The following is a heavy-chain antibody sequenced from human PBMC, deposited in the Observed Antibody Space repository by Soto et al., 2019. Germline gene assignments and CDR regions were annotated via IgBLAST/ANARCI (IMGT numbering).Heavy chain of an antibody. CDR2: IYHSGST. J-gene: IGHJ4*02. Sequence: PSENLSLTCAVSGGSISSGGYSWSWIRQPPGKGLEWIGYIYHSGSTYYNPSLKSRVTISVDRSKNQFSLKLSSVTAADTAVYYCARHAAVTSSPLNCWGQGTLVTVSS. D-gene: IGHD4-17*01. V-gene: IGHV4-30-2*01. CDR3: ARHAAVTSSPLNC. CDR1: GGSISSGGYS.